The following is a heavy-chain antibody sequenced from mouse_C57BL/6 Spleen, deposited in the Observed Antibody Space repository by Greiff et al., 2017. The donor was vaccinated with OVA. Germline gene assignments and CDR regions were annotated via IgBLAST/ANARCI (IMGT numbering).Heavy chain of an antibody. CDR2: ISYDGSN. V-gene: IGHV3-6*01. CDR1: GYSITSGYY. J-gene: IGHJ2*01. CDR3: ARYYGSSNYFDY. D-gene: IGHD1-1*01. Sequence: EVQLQQSGPGLVKPSQSLSLTCSVPGYSITSGYYWNWIRQFPGNKLEWMGYISYDGSNNYNPSLKNRISITRDTSKNQFFLKLNSVTTEDTATYYCARYYGSSNYFDYWGQGTTLTVSS.